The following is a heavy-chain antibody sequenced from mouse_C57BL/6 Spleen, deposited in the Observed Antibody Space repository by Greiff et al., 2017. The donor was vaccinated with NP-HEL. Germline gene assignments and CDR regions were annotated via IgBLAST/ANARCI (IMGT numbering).Heavy chain of an antibody. Sequence: ESGPGLVKPSQSLSLTCSVTGYSITSGYYWNWIRQFPGNKLEWMGYISYDGSNNYNPSLKNRISITRDTSKNQFFLKLNSVTTEDTATYYCARDRDDYDVGSMDYWGQGTSVTVSS. CDR2: ISYDGSN. V-gene: IGHV3-6*01. CDR3: ARDRDDYDVGSMDY. J-gene: IGHJ4*01. CDR1: GYSITSGYY. D-gene: IGHD2-4*01.